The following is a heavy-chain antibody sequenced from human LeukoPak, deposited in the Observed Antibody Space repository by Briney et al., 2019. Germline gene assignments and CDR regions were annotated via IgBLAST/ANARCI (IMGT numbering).Heavy chain of an antibody. D-gene: IGHD5-12*01. CDR3: TRVSSGYSSDH. V-gene: IGHV3-48*03. Sequence: GGSLRLSCVASGFIFSSYEMDWVRQAPGKGLEWVSYIRNSGKIIYYADSVKGRFTISRDNAKSLLYLQMNSRRAEDTAVYYCTRVSSGYSSDHWGQGTLVTVSS. J-gene: IGHJ4*02. CDR1: GFIFSSYE. CDR2: IRNSGKII.